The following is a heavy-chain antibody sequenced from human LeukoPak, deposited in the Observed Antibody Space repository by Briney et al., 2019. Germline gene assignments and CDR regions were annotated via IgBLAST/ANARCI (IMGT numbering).Heavy chain of an antibody. D-gene: IGHD6-13*01. CDR2: INKDGREK. Sequence: GGSLTPASAPSAFTFTNNWISWVRQPPGKGLEWVANINKDGREKYYVDSVKGRFTISRDNAKDSLYLQMNSLRPEDTAVYYCGRDRVWTVLYWGQGTLVTVSS. J-gene: IGHJ4*02. V-gene: IGHV3-7*01. CDR3: GRDRVWTVLY. CDR1: AFTFTNNW.